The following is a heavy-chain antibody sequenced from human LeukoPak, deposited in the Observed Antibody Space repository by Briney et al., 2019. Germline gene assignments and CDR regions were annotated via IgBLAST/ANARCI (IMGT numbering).Heavy chain of an antibody. CDR1: GFTFSSCA. D-gene: IGHD6-13*01. V-gene: IGHV3-33*08. CDR3: ARGFSSSWSAFDY. J-gene: IGHJ4*02. Sequence: WGSLTLSCAASGFTFSSCAMTWVRQAPGKGLEWVAAIWYDGSSDYYADSVKGRFTISRDNSKNTLYLQMSTLRAEDTAIYYCARGFSSSWSAFDYWGQGTLVTVSS. CDR2: IWYDGSSD.